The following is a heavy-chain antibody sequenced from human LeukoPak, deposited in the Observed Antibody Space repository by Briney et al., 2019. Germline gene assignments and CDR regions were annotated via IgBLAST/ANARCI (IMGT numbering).Heavy chain of an antibody. J-gene: IGHJ4*02. CDR1: NVSFGSYY. CDR3: ARSPPAPKQFDY. CDR2: IYPSGSS. D-gene: IGHD2-2*01. Sequence: PSENLSLTCTVSNVSFGSYYWSWIRQPPGKGLEWIGYIYPSGSSNSIPSLKSRVSLSVDTSKNQFSLKLSSVIAADTAIYYCARSPPAPKQFDYWGQGILVTVSS. V-gene: IGHV4-4*09.